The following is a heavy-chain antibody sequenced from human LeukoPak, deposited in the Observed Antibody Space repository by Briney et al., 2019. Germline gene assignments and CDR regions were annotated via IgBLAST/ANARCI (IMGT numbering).Heavy chain of an antibody. CDR1: GGSISSYF. Sequence: SETLSLTCTVSGGSISSYFWSWIRQPPGKGLEWIGYIYYSGSTNYNPSLKSRVTISVDTSKNQFSLKLSSVTAADTAVYYCARHYDSSSYWYYFDYWGQGTLVTVSS. D-gene: IGHD3-22*01. V-gene: IGHV4-59*08. CDR2: IYYSGST. J-gene: IGHJ4*02. CDR3: ARHYDSSSYWYYFDY.